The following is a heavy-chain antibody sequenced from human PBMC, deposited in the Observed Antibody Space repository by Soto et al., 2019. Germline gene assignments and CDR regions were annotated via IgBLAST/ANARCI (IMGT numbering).Heavy chain of an antibody. Sequence: PGGSLRLSCAASGFTFSSYAMNWVRQAPGKGLEWVSAISGSGGSTYYADSVKGRFTISRDNSKNTLYLQMNSLRAEDTAVYYCAKDPQVGFFSAPHPFDPWGQGTLVTVSS. D-gene: IGHD1-26*01. CDR2: ISGSGGST. CDR3: AKDPQVGFFSAPHPFDP. CDR1: GFTFSSYA. V-gene: IGHV3-23*01. J-gene: IGHJ5*02.